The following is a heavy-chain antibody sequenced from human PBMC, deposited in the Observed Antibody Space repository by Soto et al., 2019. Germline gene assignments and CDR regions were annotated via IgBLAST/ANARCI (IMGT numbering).Heavy chain of an antibody. D-gene: IGHD6-6*01. V-gene: IGHV5-51*01. CDR3: AKLRANYYYYGMDV. Sequence: VEAVKISGKGSGYSFTSYWIGWVRQMPGKGLEWMGIIYPGDSDTRYSPSFQGQVTISADKSISTAYLQWSSLKASDTDMYYCAKLRANYYYYGMDVCGQRTTATV. J-gene: IGHJ6*02. CDR1: GYSFTSYW. CDR2: IYPGDSDT.